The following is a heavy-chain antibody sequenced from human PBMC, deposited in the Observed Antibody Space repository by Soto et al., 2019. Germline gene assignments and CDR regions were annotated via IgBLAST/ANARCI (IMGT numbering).Heavy chain of an antibody. CDR3: ATAEGVGGTLGLFDY. V-gene: IGHV3-30*03. D-gene: IGHD1-26*01. CDR1: GFDFTYYA. J-gene: IGHJ4*02. CDR2: MSSDGSRI. Sequence: QVQLVESGGGAVQPGESLRLSCVASGFDFTYYAMHWVRQAPGKGLESVAVMSSDGSRIHHKDSVKGRFTISRDNSKNTLYLQMNSLRKQDTAVYFCATAEGVGGTLGLFDYWGQGTLVSVSS.